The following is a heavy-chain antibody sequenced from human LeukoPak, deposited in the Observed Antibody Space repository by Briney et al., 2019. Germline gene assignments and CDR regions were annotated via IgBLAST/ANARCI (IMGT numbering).Heavy chain of an antibody. CDR2: IYYSGST. CDR1: GGSIRSYY. CDR3: ARGVIAAGGSDFDY. J-gene: IGHJ4*02. D-gene: IGHD6-13*01. V-gene: IGHV4-59*01. Sequence: SETLSLTCTVSGGSIRSYYWSWIRQPPGKGLEWIGYIYYSGSTNYNPSLKSRVTMSVDMSKNQISLKVSSVTAADTAVYYCARGVIAAGGSDFDYWGQGTLVTVSS.